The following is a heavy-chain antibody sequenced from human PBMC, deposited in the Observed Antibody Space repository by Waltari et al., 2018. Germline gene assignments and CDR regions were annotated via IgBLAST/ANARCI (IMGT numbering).Heavy chain of an antibody. J-gene: IGHJ4*02. CDR3: VRGKMYSRPYFDY. CDR1: GESFIGYY. CDR2: IHHSGSI. V-gene: IGHV4-34*01. Sequence: QMQLQQWGAGLLKPSETLSLTCAVSGESFIGYYWNWIRQPPGRGLEWIREIHHSGSINYNPSLEGRITISQDMSKNQFSLKLTSVTAADSAVYYCVRGKMYSRPYFDYWGQGTLFTVSS. D-gene: IGHD6-13*01.